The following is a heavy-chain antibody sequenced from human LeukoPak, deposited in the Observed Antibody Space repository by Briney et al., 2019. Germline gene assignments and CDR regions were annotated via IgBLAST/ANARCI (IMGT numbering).Heavy chain of an antibody. J-gene: IGHJ4*02. CDR1: GGSFSGYY. CDR2: INHSGST. D-gene: IGHD6-13*01. CDR3: ARASIAAAGSFDY. Sequence: SVTLSLTCAVYGGSFSGYYWSWIRQPPGKGLEWIGEINHSGSTNYNPSLKSRVTISVDTSKNQFSLKLSSVTAADTAVYYCARASIAAAGSFDYWGQGTLVTVSS. V-gene: IGHV4-34*01.